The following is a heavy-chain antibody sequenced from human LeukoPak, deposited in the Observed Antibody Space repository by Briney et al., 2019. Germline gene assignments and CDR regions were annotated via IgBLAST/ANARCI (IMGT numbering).Heavy chain of an antibody. CDR1: GFSFDDYG. V-gene: IGHV3-21*05. J-gene: IGHJ4*02. CDR2: INSGGDDI. CDR3: ARDTIQPGLIDD. Sequence: GGSLRLSCEAPGFSFDDYGMSWVRQAPGKGLEWISYINSGGDDIHYAASVKGRFTISRDDARNTLYLQLSSLRADDTAVYYCARDTIQPGLIDDWGQGTLVTVSS. D-gene: IGHD2-2*01.